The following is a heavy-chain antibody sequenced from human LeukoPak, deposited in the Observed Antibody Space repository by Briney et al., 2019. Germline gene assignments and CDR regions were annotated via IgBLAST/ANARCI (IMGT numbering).Heavy chain of an antibody. J-gene: IGHJ4*02. CDR1: GFALSTYW. CDR3: ARGTAITAGIDF. V-gene: IGHV3-74*01. D-gene: IGHD5-24*01. CDR2: INPEGAST. Sequence: PGGSLRLSCTASGFALSTYWMFCVRQAPGKGLVWVSQINPEGASTTYGDPAKGRFTASRDNAKNALHLQMNSLRVDDTAVYYCARGTAITAGIDFWGQGTLVTVSS.